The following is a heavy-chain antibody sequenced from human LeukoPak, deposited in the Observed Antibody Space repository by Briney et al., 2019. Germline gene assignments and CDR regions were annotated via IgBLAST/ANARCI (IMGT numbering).Heavy chain of an antibody. CDR1: GGTFGSYA. V-gene: IGHV1-69*05. CDR3: ASSVDYYDSSGYPMYEYFQH. D-gene: IGHD3-22*01. CDR2: IIPIFGTA. Sequence: SVKVSCKASGGTFGSYAISWVRQAPGQGLEWMGGIIPIFGTANYAQKFQGRVTITTDESTSTAYMELSSLRSEDTAVYYCASSVDYYDSSGYPMYEYFQHWGQGTLVTVSS. J-gene: IGHJ1*01.